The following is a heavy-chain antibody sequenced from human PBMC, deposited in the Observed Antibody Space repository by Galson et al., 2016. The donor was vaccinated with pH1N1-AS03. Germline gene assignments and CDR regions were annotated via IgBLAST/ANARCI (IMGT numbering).Heavy chain of an antibody. D-gene: IGHD3/OR15-3a*01. CDR1: GFTFSNAW. CDR3: ATTCGTCDRLTHGLDV. Sequence: SLRLSCAASGFTFSNAWIIWVRQAPGKGLEWVGRIKSQSYGGTPDYGAPVKGRFTISRDDSKNTLYLQMSSLKTEDTAIYYCATTCGTCDRLTHGLDVWCQGTLVTVSS. V-gene: IGHV3-15*01. J-gene: IGHJ4*02. CDR2: IKSQSYGGTP.